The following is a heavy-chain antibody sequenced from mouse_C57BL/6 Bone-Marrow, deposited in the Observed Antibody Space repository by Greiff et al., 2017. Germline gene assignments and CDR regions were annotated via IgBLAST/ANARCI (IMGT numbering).Heavy chain of an antibody. CDR1: GYTFTSYG. J-gene: IGHJ4*01. V-gene: IGHV1-58*01. CDR2: IYIGNGYT. CDR3: ANHDYVYAMDY. D-gene: IGHD2-4*01. Sequence: EVQLQQSGAELVRPGSSVKRSCKTSGYTFTSYGINWVQQRPGQGLDWIGYIYIGNGYTEYNEKFKGKATLTSDTSSSTAYMQLSSLTSEDSAIYFGANHDYVYAMDYWGQGTSVTVSS.